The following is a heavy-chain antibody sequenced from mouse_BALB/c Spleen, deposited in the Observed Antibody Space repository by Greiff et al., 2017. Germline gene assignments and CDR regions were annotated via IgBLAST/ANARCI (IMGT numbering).Heavy chain of an antibody. CDR1: GYTFTSYY. V-gene: IGHV1S56*01. Sequence: VQLQQSGPELVKPGASVKMSCKASGYTFTSYYIHWVKQRPGQGLEWIGWIYPGDGSTKYNEKFKGKTTLTADKSSSTAYMLLSSLTSEDSAIYFCARGGTVKAMDYWGQGTSVTVSS. J-gene: IGHJ4*01. D-gene: IGHD1-1*01. CDR3: ARGGTVKAMDY. CDR2: IYPGDGST.